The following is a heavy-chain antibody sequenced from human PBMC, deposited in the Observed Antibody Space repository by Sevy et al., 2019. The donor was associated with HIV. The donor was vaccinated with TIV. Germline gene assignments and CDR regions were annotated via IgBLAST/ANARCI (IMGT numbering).Heavy chain of an antibody. Sequence: GGSLRLSCAASGFTLSSYAMSWVRQAPGKGLEWVSSISISGADKYYADSVKGRFTISRDNSQNRLYLQMNSLRAEDTALYYCAKALVETEDKNEFDPWGHGTLVTSPQ. V-gene: IGHV3-23*01. CDR3: AKALVETEDKNEFDP. CDR1: GFTLSSYA. J-gene: IGHJ5*02. CDR2: ISISGADK. D-gene: IGHD2-8*02.